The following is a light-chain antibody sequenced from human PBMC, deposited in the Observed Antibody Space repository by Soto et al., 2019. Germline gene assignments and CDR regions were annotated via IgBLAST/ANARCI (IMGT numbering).Light chain of an antibody. CDR3: QTYDSSLSGHV. V-gene: IGLV1-40*01. CDR2: ANI. Sequence: QSVLTQPPSVSGAPGQRVTISCTGGSSNIGTGYDVHWYKQLPGTAPKLLIYANINRPSGVPDRCSGSKSGTSASLAITGLQAEDEADYYCQTYDSSLSGHVFGTGTKVTVL. CDR1: SSNIGTGYD. J-gene: IGLJ1*01.